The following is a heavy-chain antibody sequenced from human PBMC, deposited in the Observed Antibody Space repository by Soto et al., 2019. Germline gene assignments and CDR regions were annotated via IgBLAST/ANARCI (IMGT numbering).Heavy chain of an antibody. J-gene: IGHJ6*02. CDR2: ISSSSSYI. Sequence: PGGSLRLSCAASGFTFSSYSMNWVRQAPGKGLEWVSSISSSSSYIYYADSVKGRFTISRDNAKNSLYLQMNSLRAEDTAVYYCARDSDFWSGTFYYYYGMDVWGQGTTVTVSS. D-gene: IGHD3-3*01. CDR3: ARDSDFWSGTFYYYYGMDV. V-gene: IGHV3-21*01. CDR1: GFTFSSYS.